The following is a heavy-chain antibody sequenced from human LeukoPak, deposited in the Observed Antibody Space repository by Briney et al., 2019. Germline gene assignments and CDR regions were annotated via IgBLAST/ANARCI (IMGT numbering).Heavy chain of an antibody. CDR2: ISYDGSNK. CDR1: GFTFSSYA. V-gene: IGHV3-30-3*01. Sequence: GGSLRLSCAASGFTFSSYAMHWVRQAPGKGLEWVAVISYDGSNKYYADSVKGRFTISRDNSKNTLYLQMNSLRAEDTAVYYCARDPPMVRGVIIVYYFDYWGQGTLVTVSS. D-gene: IGHD3-10*01. J-gene: IGHJ4*02. CDR3: ARDPPMVRGVIIVYYFDY.